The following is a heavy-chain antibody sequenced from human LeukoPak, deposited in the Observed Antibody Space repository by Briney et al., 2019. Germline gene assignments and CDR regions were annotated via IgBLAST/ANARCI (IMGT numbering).Heavy chain of an antibody. Sequence: KSSQTLSLTCAVSGGSISSSGYSWRWIRQPPGKGLEWIVYIYHSGSTYYNPSLKSRVTISVDRSKNQFSLKLSSVTAADTAVYYCARSRGLNWFDPWGQGTLVTVSS. CDR3: ARSRGLNWFDP. CDR1: GGSISSSGYS. V-gene: IGHV4-30-2*01. J-gene: IGHJ5*02. CDR2: IYHSGST.